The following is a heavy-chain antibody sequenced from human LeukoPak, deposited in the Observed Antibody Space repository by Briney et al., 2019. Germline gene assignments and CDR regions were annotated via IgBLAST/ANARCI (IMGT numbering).Heavy chain of an antibody. CDR2: IYWDDDK. CDR3: AHRGVNSRAKYFDY. CDR1: GFSRSTSGVG. Sequence: SGPTLVKPTQTLTLTCTFSGFSRSTSGVGVGWIRQPPGKALEWLELIYWDDDKRYSPSLKSRLTITKDTYKNQVVLTMTNMDPVDTATYYCAHRGVNSRAKYFDYWGQGTLVTVSS. V-gene: IGHV2-5*02. J-gene: IGHJ4*02. D-gene: IGHD2-8*01.